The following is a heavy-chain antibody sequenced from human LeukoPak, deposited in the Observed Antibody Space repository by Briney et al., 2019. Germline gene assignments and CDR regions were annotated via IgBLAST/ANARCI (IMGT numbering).Heavy chain of an antibody. CDR2: IKQDGSER. V-gene: IGHV3-7*03. D-gene: IGHD3-22*01. Sequence: GGSLRLSCAASGFTFSSHWMTWVRQAPGKGLEWVANIKQDGSERYYVDSLKGRFTISRDNAKNSLYLEVNSLRVEDTAVYYCARRGDSRGYYFDWGQGTLVTVSS. CDR3: ARRGDSRGYYFD. J-gene: IGHJ1*01. CDR1: GFTFSSHW.